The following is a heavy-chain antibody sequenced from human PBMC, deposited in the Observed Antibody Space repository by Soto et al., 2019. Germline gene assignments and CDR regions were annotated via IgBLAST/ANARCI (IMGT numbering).Heavy chain of an antibody. J-gene: IGHJ6*02. Sequence: GGSLRLSCTASGFTFGDYAMSWFRQAPGKGLEWVGFIRSKAYGGTTEYAASVKGRFTISRDDSKSIAYLQMNSLKTEDTAVYYCTREVVVVVAANYYYYYGMDVWGQGTTVTVYS. V-gene: IGHV3-49*03. CDR1: GFTFGDYA. CDR2: IRSKAYGGTT. CDR3: TREVVVVVAANYYYYYGMDV. D-gene: IGHD2-15*01.